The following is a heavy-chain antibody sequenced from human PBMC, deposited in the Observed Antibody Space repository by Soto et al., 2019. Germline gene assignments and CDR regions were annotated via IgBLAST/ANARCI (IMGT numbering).Heavy chain of an antibody. Sequence: ASVKVSCKASGYTFTSYDINWVRQATGQGLEWMGWMNPNTGKAGYAQNFQGRVTMTRSTSIRTAYMELISLRSEDTAVYYCVTPLLGNWGQGTLVTVSS. V-gene: IGHV1-8*01. D-gene: IGHD1-26*01. CDR3: VTPLLGN. CDR1: GYTFTSYD. J-gene: IGHJ4*02. CDR2: MNPNTGKA.